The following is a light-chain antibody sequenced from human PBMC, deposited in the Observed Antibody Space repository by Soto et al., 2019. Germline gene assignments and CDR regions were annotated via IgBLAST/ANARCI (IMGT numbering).Light chain of an antibody. J-gene: IGKJ4*01. CDR2: DAS. CDR3: QQHDNLPLT. CDR1: QDITNY. Sequence: DIQMTQSPSSLSASVGDRVTITCQASQDITNYLNWYQQKAGKAPKLLIYDASNLETEVPSRFSGSGSGTDFTFTISSLQAEDIATYYCQQHDNLPLTFGGGTKVEIK. V-gene: IGKV1-33*01.